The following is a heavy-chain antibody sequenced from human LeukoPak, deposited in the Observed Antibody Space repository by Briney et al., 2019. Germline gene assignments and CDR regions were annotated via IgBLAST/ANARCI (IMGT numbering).Heavy chain of an antibody. Sequence: SVKVSCKASGGTFSSYAISWVRQAPGQGLEWMGRIIPILGIANYAQKFQGRVTITADKSTSTAYMELSSLRSEDTAVYYCARDEGQWLAFDYWGQGTLVTVSS. V-gene: IGHV1-69*04. CDR1: GGTFSSYA. D-gene: IGHD6-19*01. CDR2: IIPILGIA. J-gene: IGHJ4*02. CDR3: ARDEGQWLAFDY.